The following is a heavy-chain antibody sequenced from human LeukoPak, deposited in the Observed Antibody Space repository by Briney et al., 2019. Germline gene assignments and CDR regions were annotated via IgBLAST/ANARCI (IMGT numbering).Heavy chain of an antibody. J-gene: IGHJ4*02. CDR1: GFTLSSYA. Sequence: PGGSLRLSCAASGFTLSSYAMSWVRQAPGKGLEWVSSISASGGSTNYADSVKGRFTISRDNSKNTLYLQMNSLRAEDTAVYYCAKEVPMIVIFDYWGQGTLVTVSS. CDR3: AKEVPMIVIFDY. CDR2: ISASGGST. V-gene: IGHV3-23*01. D-gene: IGHD3-22*01.